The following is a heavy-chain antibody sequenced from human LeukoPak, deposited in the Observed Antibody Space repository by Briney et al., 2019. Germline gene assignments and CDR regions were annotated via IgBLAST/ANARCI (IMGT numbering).Heavy chain of an antibody. D-gene: IGHD3-16*01. V-gene: IGHV3-53*01. CDR3: ARELREHGVFDI. CDR1: GFTVSSNY. CDR2: IYSGGST. Sequence: PGGSLRLSCAASGFTVSSNYMSWVRQAPGKGLEWVSVIYSGGSTYYADSVKGRFTISRDNSKNTLYLQMNSLRGEDTAVYYCARELREHGVFDIWGQGTMVTVSS. J-gene: IGHJ3*02.